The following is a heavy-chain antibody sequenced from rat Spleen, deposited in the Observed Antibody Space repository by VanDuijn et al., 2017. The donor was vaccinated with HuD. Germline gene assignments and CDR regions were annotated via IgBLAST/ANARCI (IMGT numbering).Heavy chain of an antibody. J-gene: IGHJ2*01. V-gene: IGHV5-20*01. D-gene: IGHD1-6*01. CDR1: GFTFSNYY. CDR2: ISYDGSST. CDR3: TRDRILRSTGFDY. Sequence: EVQLVESGGGLVQPGRSLKFSCAASGFTFSNYYMAWVRQAPTKGLEWVATISYDGSSTYYRDSVKGRFTVSRDNAKSSLYLQMDSLRSEDSATYYCTRDRILRSTGFDYWGQGVMVTVSS.